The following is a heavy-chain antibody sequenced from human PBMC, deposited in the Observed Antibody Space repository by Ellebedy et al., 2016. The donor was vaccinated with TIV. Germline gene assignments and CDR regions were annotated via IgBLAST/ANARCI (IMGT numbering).Heavy chain of an antibody. D-gene: IGHD3-22*01. Sequence: ASVKVSXXASGYTFTSYGISWVRQAPGQGLEWMGWIRAYNGNTNYAQKLQGRVTMTTDTSTSTAYMELRSLRSDDTAVYYCAREIGVYYDSSGFPLGDAFDIWGQGTMVTVSS. J-gene: IGHJ3*02. CDR1: GYTFTSYG. CDR3: AREIGVYYDSSGFPLGDAFDI. CDR2: IRAYNGNT. V-gene: IGHV1-18*01.